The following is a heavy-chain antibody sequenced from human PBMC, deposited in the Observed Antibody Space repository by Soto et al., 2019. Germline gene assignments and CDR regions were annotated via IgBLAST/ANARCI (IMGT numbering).Heavy chain of an antibody. J-gene: IGHJ4*02. CDR3: ARGLITGSHYSGGWYYFDS. Sequence: NPSETMSLTSTLSGGSITTGDYYCSWIRQNPGKGLEGIGEINHSGSTNYNPSLKSRVTISVDTSKNQFSLKLSSVTAADTAVYYCARGLITGSHYSGGWYYFDSWGQGTQVTVS. CDR1: GGSITTGDYY. CDR2: INHSGST. V-gene: IGHV4-61*08. D-gene: IGHD6-19*01.